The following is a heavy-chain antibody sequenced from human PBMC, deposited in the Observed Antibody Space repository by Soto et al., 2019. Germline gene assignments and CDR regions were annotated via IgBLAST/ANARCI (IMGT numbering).Heavy chain of an antibody. D-gene: IGHD2-2*01. V-gene: IGHV1-18*01. CDR3: ARDHCSSTSCLNNWFDP. CDR2: ISAYNGNT. J-gene: IGHJ5*02. Sequence: ASVKVSCKASCYTFSSYGISWVRQAPGQGVEWMGWISAYNGNTNYAQKLQGRVTMTTDTSTSTAYMELRSLRSDDTAVYYCARDHCSSTSCLNNWFDPWGQGTLVTVSS. CDR1: CYTFSSYG.